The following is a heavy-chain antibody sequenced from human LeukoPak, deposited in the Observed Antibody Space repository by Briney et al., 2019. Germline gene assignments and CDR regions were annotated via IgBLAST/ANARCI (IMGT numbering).Heavy chain of an antibody. Sequence: SETLSLTCAVYGGSFSGYYWSWIRQPPGKGLEWIGEINHSGSTNYNPSLKSRVTISVDTSKNQFSLTLSSVTAADTAVYYCARGRRYQLLHNWFDPWGQGTLVTVSS. J-gene: IGHJ5*02. V-gene: IGHV4-34*01. D-gene: IGHD2-2*01. CDR2: INHSGST. CDR1: GGSFSGYY. CDR3: ARGRRYQLLHNWFDP.